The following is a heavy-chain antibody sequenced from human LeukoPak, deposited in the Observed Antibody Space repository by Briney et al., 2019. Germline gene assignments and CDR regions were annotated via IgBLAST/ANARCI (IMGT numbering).Heavy chain of an antibody. V-gene: IGHV3-11*06. J-gene: IGHJ3*02. D-gene: IGHD4-17*01. CDR1: GFTFSDYY. CDR3: ARIYRDSDAFDI. Sequence: GGSLRLSCAVSGFTFSDYYMSWIRQAPGKGLEWVSSISSSSSYIYYADSVKGRFTISRDNAKNSLYLQMNSLRAEDTAVYYCARIYRDSDAFDIWGQGTMVTVSS. CDR2: ISSSSSYI.